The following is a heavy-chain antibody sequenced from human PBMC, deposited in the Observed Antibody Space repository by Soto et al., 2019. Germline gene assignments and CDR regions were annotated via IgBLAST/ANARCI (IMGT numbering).Heavy chain of an antibody. CDR2: IDWDDDK. CDR1: GFSLNTGGMC. Sequence: SGPTLVNPTQTLTLTCTFSGFSLNTGGMCVSWIRRPPGKALEWLARIDWDDDKYYSTSLKTRLTISKDISKNQVVLTMTNMDPVDTATYYCARTVSGVGFYYMDVWGKGTRATVPS. V-gene: IGHV2-70*11. CDR3: ARTVSGVGFYYMDV. D-gene: IGHD1-26*01. J-gene: IGHJ6*03.